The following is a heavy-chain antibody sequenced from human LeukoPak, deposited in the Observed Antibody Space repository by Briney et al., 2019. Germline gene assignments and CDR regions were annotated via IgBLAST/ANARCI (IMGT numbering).Heavy chain of an antibody. V-gene: IGHV4-39*07. J-gene: IGHJ6*03. CDR3: ARGSFLYPIAAAGYYYYYMDV. CDR2: IYYSGST. Sequence: PSETLSLTCTVSGGSISSSSYYWGWIRQPPGKGLEWIGSIYYSGSTYYNPSLKSRVTISVDTSKNQFSLKLSSVTAADTAVYYCARGSFLYPIAAAGYYYYYMDVWGKGTTVTVSS. D-gene: IGHD6-13*01. CDR1: GGSISSSSYY.